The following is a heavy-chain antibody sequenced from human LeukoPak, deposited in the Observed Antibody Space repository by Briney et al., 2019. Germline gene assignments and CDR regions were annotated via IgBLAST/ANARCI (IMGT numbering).Heavy chain of an antibody. V-gene: IGHV3-21*01. D-gene: IGHD3-10*01. CDR2: ISSSSSYI. Sequence: PGGSLRLSCAASGFTFDAYAMNWVRQAPGKGLEWVSSISSSSSYIYYADSVKGRFTISRDNAKNSLYLQMNSLRAEDTAVYYCARGQRVLLWFGELSGTWFDPWGQGTLVTVSS. J-gene: IGHJ5*02. CDR3: ARGQRVLLWFGELSGTWFDP. CDR1: GFTFDAYA.